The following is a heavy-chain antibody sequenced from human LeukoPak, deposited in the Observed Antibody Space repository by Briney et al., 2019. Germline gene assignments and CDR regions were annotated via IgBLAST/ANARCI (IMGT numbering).Heavy chain of an antibody. V-gene: IGHV4-38-2*02. Sequence: SETLSLTCTVSGYSISSGYYWGWIRQPPGKGLEWIGSIYHSGSTYYNPSLKSRVTISVDTSKNQFSLKLSSVTAADTAVYYCASASNYVCGSTYYFDYWGQGTLVTVSS. CDR3: ASASNYVCGSTYYFDY. CDR1: GYSISSGYY. D-gene: IGHD3-16*01. J-gene: IGHJ4*02. CDR2: IYHSGST.